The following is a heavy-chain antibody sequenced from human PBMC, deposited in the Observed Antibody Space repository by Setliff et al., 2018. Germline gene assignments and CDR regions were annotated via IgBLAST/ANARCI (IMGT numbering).Heavy chain of an antibody. J-gene: IGHJ4*02. V-gene: IGHV1-18*01. CDR2: ISAYNGNT. Sequence: ASVKVSCKASGYTFNNYGINWVRQAPGQGLEWMGWISAYNGNTNYAQKLQGRVTMTTDTTTSTSYMELRSLTSDDTAVYYCSRLVRYCTTTTCQGASGAEFWGQGTLVTVSS. CDR3: SRLVRYCTTTTCQGASGAEF. CDR1: GYTFNNYG. D-gene: IGHD2-8*01.